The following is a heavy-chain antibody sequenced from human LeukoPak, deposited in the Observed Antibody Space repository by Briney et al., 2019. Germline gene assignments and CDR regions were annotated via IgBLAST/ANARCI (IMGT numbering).Heavy chain of an antibody. J-gene: IGHJ4*01. CDR1: GFTFSSYA. CDR2: ISYDGSNK. D-gene: IGHD5-18*01. V-gene: IGHV3-30*04. CDR3: AKGDKPVIAMVKFDY. Sequence: GGSLRLSRAASGFTFSSYAMHWVRQAPGKGLEWVAVISYDGSNKYYADSVKGRFTISRDNSKNTLYLQMNSLRAEDTAVYYCAKGDKPVIAMVKFDYWGHGTLVTVSS.